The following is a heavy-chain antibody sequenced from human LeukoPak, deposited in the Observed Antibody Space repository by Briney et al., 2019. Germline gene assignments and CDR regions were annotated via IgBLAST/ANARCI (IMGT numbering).Heavy chain of an antibody. V-gene: IGHV1-8*03. Sequence: ASVKVSCKASGYTFTSYDINWVRQATGQGLEWMGWMNPNSGNTGYAKKFQGRVTITRNTSISAAYMELSSLRSEDTAVYYCAREFIAAAGLFSGSKSYYYYMDVWGKGTTVTVSS. CDR3: AREFIAAAGLFSGSKSYYYYMDV. CDR1: GYTFTSYD. CDR2: MNPNSGNT. D-gene: IGHD6-13*01. J-gene: IGHJ6*03.